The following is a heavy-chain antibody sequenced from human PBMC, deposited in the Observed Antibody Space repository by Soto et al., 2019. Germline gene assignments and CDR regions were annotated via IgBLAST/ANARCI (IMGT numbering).Heavy chain of an antibody. Sequence: GGSLRLSCAASGFTFTRYILNWVRQAAGKGLEWVSSISGTTNYIYYGDSMKGRFTISRDNAKNSLYLEMNSLRAEDTAVYYCARESEDLTSNFDYWGQGTMVTVSS. CDR2: ISGTTNYI. CDR1: GFTFTRYI. V-gene: IGHV3-21*06. CDR3: ARESEDLTSNFDY. J-gene: IGHJ4*02.